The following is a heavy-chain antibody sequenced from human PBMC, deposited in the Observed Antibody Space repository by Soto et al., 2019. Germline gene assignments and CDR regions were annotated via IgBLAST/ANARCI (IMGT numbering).Heavy chain of an antibody. D-gene: IGHD4-4*01. CDR3: ARKGDSNYSYGMDV. CDR2: INPSGGST. CDR1: GYTFTSYY. Sequence: ASVNVSFKASGYTFTSYYMHWVRQAPGQGLELMGIINPSGGSTSYAQKFQGRVTMTRXXXXXXVXMXLXXLXSEXTAVYYCARKGDSNYSYGMDVWGQGTTVTVSS. J-gene: IGHJ6*02. V-gene: IGHV1-46*01.